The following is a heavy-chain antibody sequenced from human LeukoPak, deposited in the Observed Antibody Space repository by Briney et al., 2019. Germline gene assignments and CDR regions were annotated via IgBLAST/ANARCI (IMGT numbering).Heavy chain of an antibody. V-gene: IGHV4-59*01. Sequence: PSETLSLTCSVSGGPISDYYWSWIRQSPAEGLEWIGYIYYSGGTGDTNYNPSLNIGVTISVDASKNQFSLKLRSVTAADTAVYYCARGMGGRTIGWFDPWGQGTLVIVSS. CDR3: ARGMGGRTIGWFDP. CDR2: IYYSGGTGDT. CDR1: GGPISDYY. D-gene: IGHD3-16*01. J-gene: IGHJ5*02.